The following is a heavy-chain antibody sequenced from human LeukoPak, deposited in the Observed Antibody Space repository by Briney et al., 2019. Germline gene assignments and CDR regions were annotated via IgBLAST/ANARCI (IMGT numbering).Heavy chain of an antibody. CDR3: AKANRWDTAMLQRPDY. CDR2: IRYDGSNK. CDR1: GFTFSSYS. J-gene: IGHJ4*02. D-gene: IGHD5-18*01. V-gene: IGHV3-30*02. Sequence: GGSLRLSCAASGFTFSSYSMNWVRQAPGKGLEWVAFIRYDGSNKYYADSVKGRFTISRDNSKNTLYLQMNSLRAEDTAVYYCAKANRWDTAMLQRPDYWGQGTLVTVSS.